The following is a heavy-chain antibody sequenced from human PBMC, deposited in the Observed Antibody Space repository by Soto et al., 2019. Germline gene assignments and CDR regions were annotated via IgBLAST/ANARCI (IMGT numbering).Heavy chain of an antibody. D-gene: IGHD4-4*01. J-gene: IGHJ5*02. V-gene: IGHV5-10-1*01. CDR2: IDPSDSYT. Sequence: GSLKISCKGSGYSFTSYWISRVRQMPGKGLEWMGRIDPSDSYTNYSPSFQGHVTISADKSISTAYLQWSSLKASDTAMYYCARRVTTFWFDPWGQGTLVTVSA. CDR3: ARRVTTFWFDP. CDR1: GYSFTSYW.